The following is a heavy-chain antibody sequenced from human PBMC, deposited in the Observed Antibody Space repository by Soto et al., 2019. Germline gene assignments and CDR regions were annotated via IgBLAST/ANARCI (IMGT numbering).Heavy chain of an antibody. Sequence: QVQLVQSGAEVKKPGASVKVSCKASGYTFTSYGISWVRQAPGQGLEWMGWISAYNGNTNYAQKLQCRVTLTTDTSTSTAYMEMRSLRSDDTAVYYCARYEANWGSASGMDVWGQGTTVTVSS. CDR1: GYTFTSYG. V-gene: IGHV1-18*01. D-gene: IGHD7-27*01. CDR3: ARYEANWGSASGMDV. CDR2: ISAYNGNT. J-gene: IGHJ6*02.